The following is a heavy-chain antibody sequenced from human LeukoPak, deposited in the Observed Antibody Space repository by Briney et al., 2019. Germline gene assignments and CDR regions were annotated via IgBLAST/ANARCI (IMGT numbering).Heavy chain of an antibody. Sequence: PSETLSLTCAVYGVSFSGYYWSWIRQPPGEGLEWIGEINHSGSTNYNPSLKSRVTISVDTSKNQFSLKLSSVTAADTAVYYCASQVGYFDYWGQGTLVTVSS. CDR3: ASQVGYFDY. CDR1: GVSFSGYY. V-gene: IGHV4-34*01. CDR2: INHSGST. J-gene: IGHJ4*02. D-gene: IGHD1-26*01.